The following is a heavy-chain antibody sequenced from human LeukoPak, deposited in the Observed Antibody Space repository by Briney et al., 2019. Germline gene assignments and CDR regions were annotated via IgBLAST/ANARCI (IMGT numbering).Heavy chain of an antibody. V-gene: IGHV4-59*02. CDR3: ASGLGRDAFDI. CDR1: GGSVSSYY. D-gene: IGHD3/OR15-3a*01. Sequence: SETLSLTCTVSGGSVSSYYWNWIRQPPGKGLEYIGYIYYSGSTNYNPSLKSRVTISVDTSKNQFSLKLSSVTAADTAVYYCASGLGRDAFDIWGQGTMVTVSS. CDR2: IYYSGST. J-gene: IGHJ3*02.